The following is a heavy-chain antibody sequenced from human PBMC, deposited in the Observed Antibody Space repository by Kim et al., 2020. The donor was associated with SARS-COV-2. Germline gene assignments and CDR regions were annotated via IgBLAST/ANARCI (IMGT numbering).Heavy chain of an antibody. CDR3: AREPMVRGVIITTHNNWFDP. D-gene: IGHD3-10*01. J-gene: IGHJ5*02. V-gene: IGHV4-31*02. Sequence: RVTISVDTSKNQFSLKLSSVTAADTAVYYCAREPMVRGVIITTHNNWFDPWGQGTLVTVSS.